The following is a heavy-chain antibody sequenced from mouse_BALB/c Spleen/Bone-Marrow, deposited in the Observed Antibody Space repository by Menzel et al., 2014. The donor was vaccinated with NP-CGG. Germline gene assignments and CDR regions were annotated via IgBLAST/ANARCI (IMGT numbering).Heavy chain of an antibody. Sequence: QVQLQQPGPGLVQPSQSLSITCTVSGFSLTTYGVHWVRQSPGKGLEWLGVIWSGGSTDYNAAFISRLSISKDNSKSQVFFKMNSLQANDTAIYYCARRNGNFRYYAMDYWGQGTSVTVSS. D-gene: IGHD2-1*01. CDR1: GFSLTTYG. J-gene: IGHJ4*01. CDR2: IWSGGST. CDR3: ARRNGNFRYYAMDY. V-gene: IGHV2-2*02.